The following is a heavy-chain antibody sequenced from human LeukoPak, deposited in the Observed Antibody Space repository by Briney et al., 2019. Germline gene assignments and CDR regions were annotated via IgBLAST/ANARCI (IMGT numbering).Heavy chain of an antibody. V-gene: IGHV1-69*04. CDR1: GGTFSSYA. D-gene: IGHD6-13*01. CDR3: ARRAAAANDAFDI. CDR2: IIPILGIA. Sequence: SVKVSCKASGGTFSSYAISWVRQAPGQGLEWMGRIIPILGIANYAQKFQGRVTVTADKSTSTAYMELSSLRSEDTAVYYCARRAAAANDAFDIWGQGTMVTVSS. J-gene: IGHJ3*02.